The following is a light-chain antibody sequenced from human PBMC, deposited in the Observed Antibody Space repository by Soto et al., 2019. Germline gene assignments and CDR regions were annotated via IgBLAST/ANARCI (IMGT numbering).Light chain of an antibody. CDR1: QSVSSSY. V-gene: IGKV3-20*01. CDR2: GAS. J-gene: IGKJ1*01. CDR3: QQYGNSPQT. Sequence: EIVWTQSPGTLSLSPGERATLSXRASQSVSSSYLAWYQQKPGQAPRLLIYGASSRATGIPDRFSGSGSGTDFTLTISRLEPEDFAVYYCQQYGNSPQTFGQGTKVDIK.